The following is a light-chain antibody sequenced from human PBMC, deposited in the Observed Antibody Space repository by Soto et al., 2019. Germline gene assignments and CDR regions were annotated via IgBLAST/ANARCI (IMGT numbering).Light chain of an antibody. Sequence: EIVFTQSPATLSLYPGERATLSCRASQSVSTYFAWYQQKPGQAPRLLIYDASNRATGIPARFSGSGSGTDFTLTISSLEPEDFAIYYCQQRSNWPLTFGQGTKVDIK. CDR2: DAS. J-gene: IGKJ1*01. CDR1: QSVSTY. CDR3: QQRSNWPLT. V-gene: IGKV3-11*01.